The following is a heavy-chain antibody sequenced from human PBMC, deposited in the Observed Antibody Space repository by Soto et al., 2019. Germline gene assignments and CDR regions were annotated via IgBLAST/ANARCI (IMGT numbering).Heavy chain of an antibody. CDR2: IYWDDDK. D-gene: IGHD3-22*01. V-gene: IGHV2-5*02. CDR3: AHPFRNGTAYYYWVDF. CDR1: GFSLSTTGVG. Sequence: QITLKESGPMLVKPTQTLTLTCTFSGFSLSTTGVGVGWIRQPPGKALEWLALIYWDDDKRYSPSLKSRVTITKDTSKNQVVLTMTNMDPVDTATYYCAHPFRNGTAYYYWVDFWGQGTLVTVSS. J-gene: IGHJ4*02.